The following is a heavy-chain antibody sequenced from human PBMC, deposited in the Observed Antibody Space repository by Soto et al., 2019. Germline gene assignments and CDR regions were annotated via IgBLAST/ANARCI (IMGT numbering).Heavy chain of an antibody. CDR3: ATLATPEYFQH. CDR2: IIPILGIA. Sequence: SVKVSCKASGGTFSSYTISWVRQAPGQGLEWMGRIIPILGIANYAQKFQGRVTITADKSTSTAYMELNSLRAEDTAVYYCATLATPEYFQHWGQGTLVTVSS. J-gene: IGHJ1*01. D-gene: IGHD3-3*02. V-gene: IGHV1-69*02. CDR1: GGTFSSYT.